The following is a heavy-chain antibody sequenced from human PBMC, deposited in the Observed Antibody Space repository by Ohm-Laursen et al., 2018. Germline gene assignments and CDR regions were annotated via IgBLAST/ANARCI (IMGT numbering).Heavy chain of an antibody. CDR2: ISAYNGNT. D-gene: IGHD2-15*01. CDR3: ERGGWGYCSGGSCYWFDP. Sequence: SSVKVSCKASGYTFTSYGISWVRQAPGQGLEWMGWISAYNGNTNYAQKLQGRVTMTTDTSTSTAYMELRSLRSDDTAVYYSERGGWGYCSGGSCYWFDPWGQGTLVTVSS. V-gene: IGHV1-18*01. CDR1: GYTFTSYG. J-gene: IGHJ5*02.